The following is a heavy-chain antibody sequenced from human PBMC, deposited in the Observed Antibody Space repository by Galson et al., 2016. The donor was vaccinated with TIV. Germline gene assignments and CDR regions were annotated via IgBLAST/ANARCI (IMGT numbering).Heavy chain of an antibody. V-gene: IGHV1-3*01. J-gene: IGHJ4*02. CDR1: GYSFSIYA. Sequence: SVKVSCKASGYSFSIYAMHWVRQAPGQRLEWMGWINGGNGNTKYSKQFQGRLTITRDTSASTAYMELNSLRPEDTAVYYCARPPYCGGDCYEYDNWGQGTLVSVSS. CDR2: INGGNGNT. CDR3: ARPPYCGGDCYEYDN. D-gene: IGHD2-21*01.